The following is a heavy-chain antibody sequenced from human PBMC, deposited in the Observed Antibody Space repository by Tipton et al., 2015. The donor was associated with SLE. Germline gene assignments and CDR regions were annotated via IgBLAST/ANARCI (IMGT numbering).Heavy chain of an antibody. V-gene: IGHV4-59*01. J-gene: IGHJ3*02. CDR1: GGSISSYY. CDR3: ARDGGAFDI. Sequence: TLSLTCTVSGGSISSYYWSWIRQPPGKGLEWIGYIYYSGSTNYNPSLKSRVNISIDTSKQQCSLNLNSVTAADTAMYYCARDGGAFDIWGQGTMVTVTS. CDR2: IYYSGST.